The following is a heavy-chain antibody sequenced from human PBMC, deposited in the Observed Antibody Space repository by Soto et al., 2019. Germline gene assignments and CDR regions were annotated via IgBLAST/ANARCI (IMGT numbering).Heavy chain of an antibody. D-gene: IGHD3-9*01. CDR1: GGTFSSYA. J-gene: IGHJ6*02. Sequence: SVKVSCKASGGTFSSYAISWVRQAPGQGLEWMGGIIPIFGTANYAQKFQGRVTITADESTSTAYMELSSLRSEDTAVYYCANPILLTGFEPAYYYGMDVWGQGTTVTVSS. CDR3: ANPILLTGFEPAYYYGMDV. CDR2: IIPIFGTA. V-gene: IGHV1-69*13.